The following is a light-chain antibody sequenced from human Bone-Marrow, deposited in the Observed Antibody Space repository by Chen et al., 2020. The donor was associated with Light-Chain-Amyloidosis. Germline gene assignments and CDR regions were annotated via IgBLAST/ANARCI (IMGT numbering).Light chain of an antibody. V-gene: IGKV3-15*01. CDR3: QQYNNWPGT. Sequence: EIVMTQSPATLSVSPGERATLSCRASQSINYKLAWYQHKPGQAPRLLIYGASTRATGIPARFSGSGSGTEFTLTIGSMESEDVAIYYCQQYNNWPGTFGPGTKVDIK. CDR1: QSINYK. J-gene: IGKJ3*01. CDR2: GAS.